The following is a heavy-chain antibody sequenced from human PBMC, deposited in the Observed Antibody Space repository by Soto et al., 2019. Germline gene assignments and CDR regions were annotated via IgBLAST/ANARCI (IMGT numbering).Heavy chain of an antibody. D-gene: IGHD6-6*01. CDR2: ISAYNGNT. Sequence: ASVKVSCKASGYTFTSYGISWVRQAPGQGLEWMGWISAYNGNTNYAQKLQGRVTMTTDTSTSTAYMELRSLRSDDTAVYYCARGIIAARRYYYYGMDVWGQGTTVTVSS. CDR1: GYTFTSYG. CDR3: ARGIIAARRYYYYGMDV. V-gene: IGHV1-18*01. J-gene: IGHJ6*02.